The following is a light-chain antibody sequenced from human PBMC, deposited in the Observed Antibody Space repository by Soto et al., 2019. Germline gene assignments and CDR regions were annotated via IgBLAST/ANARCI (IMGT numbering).Light chain of an antibody. CDR1: QNINDR. CDR2: DAS. J-gene: IGKJ1*01. Sequence: DIQMTQSPSTLSASVGDRVTITCRASQNINDRLAWYQRKPGKAPKLLIFDASSLESVAPSRFSRSASGTEFTLTISSLQHDDFTTYYCQHYSLVWTFGQGTKV. CDR3: QHYSLVWT. V-gene: IGKV1-5*01.